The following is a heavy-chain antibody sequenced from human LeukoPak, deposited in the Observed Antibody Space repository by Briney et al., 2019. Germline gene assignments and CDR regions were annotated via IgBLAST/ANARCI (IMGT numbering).Heavy chain of an antibody. CDR3: ARAPTWGPAY. J-gene: IGHJ4*02. CDR1: GHTFTDHY. CDR2: IHPKSGHT. D-gene: IGHD7-27*01. Sequence: AAVKVSFKTSGHTFTDHYFHWLRQAPGQGLEWMGWIHPKSGHTNYAERFQARVSLTIDTSISTAHMQFSTLRSADTAVYYSARAPTWGPAYWGQGTLVSVSS. V-gene: IGHV1-2*02.